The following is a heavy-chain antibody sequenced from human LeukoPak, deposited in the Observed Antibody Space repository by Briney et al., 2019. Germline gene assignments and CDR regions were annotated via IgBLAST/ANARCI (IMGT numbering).Heavy chain of an antibody. CDR1: GGSISSGGYY. D-gene: IGHD6-6*01. J-gene: IGHJ4*02. CDR2: IYYSGST. Sequence: SETLSLTCTVSGGSISSGGYYWSWIRQHSGKGLEWIGYIYYSGSTYYNPSLKSRVTISVDTSKNQFSLKLSSVTAADTAVYYCASSYSSSFHYFDYWGQGTLVTVSS. V-gene: IGHV4-31*03. CDR3: ASSYSSSFHYFDY.